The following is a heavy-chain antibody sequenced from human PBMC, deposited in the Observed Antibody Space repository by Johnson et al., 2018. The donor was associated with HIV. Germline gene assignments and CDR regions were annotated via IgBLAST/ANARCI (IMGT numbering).Heavy chain of an antibody. CDR2: INKDGGEE. V-gene: IGHV3-7*03. CDR1: GFTVSSNY. D-gene: IGHD3-10*02. CDR3: ARRLAQGSPIEYYVGAFDI. J-gene: IGHJ3*02. Sequence: EVQLVESGGGLIQPGGSLRLSCAASGFTVSSNYMSWVRQAPGDRLERLTTINKDGGEEYYVDSVKGRFTISRDNAKNSLYLQMNSLRAEDTALYYCARRLAQGSPIEYYVGAFDIWGQGTMVTVSS.